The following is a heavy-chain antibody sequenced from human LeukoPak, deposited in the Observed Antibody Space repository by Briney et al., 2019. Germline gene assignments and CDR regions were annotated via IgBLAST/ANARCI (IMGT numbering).Heavy chain of an antibody. CDR2: IKQDGSEK. J-gene: IGHJ3*02. CDR1: GYTFSSYW. CDR3: ASGGGATRSGYAFDM. D-gene: IGHD1-26*01. V-gene: IGHV3-7*01. Sequence: GGSLRLSCAASGYTFSSYWMSWVRQAPGQGLEWVANIKQDGSEKYYVDSVKGRFTISRDNAKNSLYLQMNSLRAEDTAVYYCASGGGATRSGYAFDMWGQGTLVTVSS.